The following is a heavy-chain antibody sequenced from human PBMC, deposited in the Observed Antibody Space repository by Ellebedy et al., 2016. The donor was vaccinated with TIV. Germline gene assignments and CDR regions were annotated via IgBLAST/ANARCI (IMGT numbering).Heavy chain of an antibody. CDR2: INHSGST. V-gene: IGHV4-34*01. D-gene: IGHD1/OR15-1a*01. CDR1: GGSFSGYY. CDR3: VRGSDWNKVGY. Sequence: MPSETLSLTCAVYGGSFSGYYWSWIRQPPGKGLEWIGEINHSGSTNYNPSLKSRVTISVDTSKNQFSLNLRYVTAADTAVYYCVRGSDWNKVGYWGQGTPVTVSS. J-gene: IGHJ4*02.